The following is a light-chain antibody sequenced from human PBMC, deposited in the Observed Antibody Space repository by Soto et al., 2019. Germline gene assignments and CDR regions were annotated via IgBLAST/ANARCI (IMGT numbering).Light chain of an antibody. CDR2: DVG. J-gene: IGLJ1*01. Sequence: QSALTQPASVSGSPGQSITISCTGTSSDVGGYNYVSLYQQHPGKAPKLMIYDVGNRPSGVSNRFSGSKSGNTASLTISGLQAEDEADYYCSSYTSSSPLYVFGTGTKLTVL. CDR1: SSDVGGYNY. CDR3: SSYTSSSPLYV. V-gene: IGLV2-14*01.